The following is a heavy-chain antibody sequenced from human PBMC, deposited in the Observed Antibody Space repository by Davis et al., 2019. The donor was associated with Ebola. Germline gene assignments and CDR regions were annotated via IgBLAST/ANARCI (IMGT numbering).Heavy chain of an antibody. CDR1: GGSISSGGYS. J-gene: IGHJ5*02. CDR3: ARVGGWFGEINWFDP. Sequence: PSETLSLTCAVSGGSISSGGYSWSWIRQPPGKGLEWIGYIYHSGSTYYNPSLKSRITISVDTSKNQFSLKLSSVTAADTAVYYCARVGGWFGEINWFDPWGQGTLVTVSS. CDR2: IYHSGST. V-gene: IGHV4-30-2*01. D-gene: IGHD3-10*01.